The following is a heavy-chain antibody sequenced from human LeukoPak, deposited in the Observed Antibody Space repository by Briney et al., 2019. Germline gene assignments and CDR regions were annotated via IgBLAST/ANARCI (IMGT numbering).Heavy chain of an antibody. J-gene: IGHJ4*02. V-gene: IGHV4-30-4*01. D-gene: IGHD3-22*01. CDR1: GVSISSGDYY. CDR2: IYYSGST. Sequence: SETLSLTCTVSGVSISSGDYYWSWIRQPPGKGLEWIGYIYYSGSTYYNPSLKSRVTISVDTSKNQFSLKLSSVTAADTAVYYCARAYYYDSSGYQGWGQGTLVTVSS. CDR3: ARAYYYDSSGYQG.